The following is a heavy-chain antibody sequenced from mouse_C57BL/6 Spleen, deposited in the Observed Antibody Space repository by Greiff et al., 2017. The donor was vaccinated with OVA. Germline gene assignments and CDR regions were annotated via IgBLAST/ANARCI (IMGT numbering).Heavy chain of an antibody. D-gene: IGHD1-1*01. V-gene: IGHV1-52*01. Sequence: QVQLQQPGAELVRPGSSVKLSCKASGYTFTSYWMHWVKQRPIQGLEWIGNIDPSDSETHYNQKFKDKATLTVDKSSSTAYMQLSSLTSEDSAVYYCARGDYDGSSYVWYFDVWGTGTTVTVSS. J-gene: IGHJ1*03. CDR1: GYTFTSYW. CDR2: IDPSDSET. CDR3: ARGDYDGSSYVWYFDV.